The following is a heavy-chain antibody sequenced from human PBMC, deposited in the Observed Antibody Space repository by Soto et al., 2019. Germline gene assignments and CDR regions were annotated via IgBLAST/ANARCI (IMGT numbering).Heavy chain of an antibody. J-gene: IGHJ4*02. D-gene: IGHD5-18*01. CDR3: ARHPDTATTTDRDY. Sequence: PGESLKISCKGSGSSFTSHLLGCVRQMPGKGLEWMGIIYTGASDTRYSPSFRGQVTISADKSISTAYLQWSSLKASDSAMYYCARHPDTATTTDRDYWGQGTLVTVSS. CDR1: GSSFTSHL. CDR2: IYTGASDT. V-gene: IGHV5-51*01.